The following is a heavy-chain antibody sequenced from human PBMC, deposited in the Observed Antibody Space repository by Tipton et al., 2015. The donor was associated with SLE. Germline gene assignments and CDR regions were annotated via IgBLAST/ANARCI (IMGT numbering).Heavy chain of an antibody. V-gene: IGHV1-2*06. CDR1: GYTFTGYY. J-gene: IGHJ4*02. CDR2: INPNSGGT. CDR3: ARDPGYYYDSSGPGDY. D-gene: IGHD3-22*01. Sequence: QLVQSGAEVKKPGASVKVSCKASGYTFTGYYMHWVRQAPGQGLEWMGRINPNSGGTNYAQKFQGRVTMTRDTSISTAYMELSRLRSDDTAVYYCARDPGYYYDSSGPGDYWGQGTLVTVSS.